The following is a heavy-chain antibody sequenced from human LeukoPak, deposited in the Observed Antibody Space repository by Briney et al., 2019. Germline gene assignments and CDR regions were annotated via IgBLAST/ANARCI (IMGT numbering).Heavy chain of an antibody. CDR2: INHTGNT. D-gene: IGHD3-16*02. CDR3: ARGPFEGYQKWPAY. CDR1: GGSFSCYY. J-gene: IGHJ4*01. Sequence: PSETLSLTCAVYGGSFSCYYWSWIRQPPGKGLEWIGEINHTGNTNYNPSLKSRVTISVDTSKSQFSLKLSSVTAADTAIYYCARGPFEGYQKWPAYWGHGTRVTVSS. V-gene: IGHV4-34*01.